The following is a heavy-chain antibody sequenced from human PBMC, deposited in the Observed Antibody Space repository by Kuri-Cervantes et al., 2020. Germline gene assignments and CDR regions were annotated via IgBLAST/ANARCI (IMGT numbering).Heavy chain of an antibody. CDR1: GYTFTNYV. D-gene: IGHD6-6*01. J-gene: IGHJ4*02. V-gene: IGHV1-69*06. CDR2: IIPIFGTA. CDR3: ARHHIHSSSPKQGYDY. Sequence: SVKVSCKASGYTFTNYVIHWVRQAPGQRLEWMGWIIPIFGTANYAQKFQGRVTITADKSTSTAYMELSSLRSGDTAVYYCARHHIHSSSPKQGYDYWGQGTLVTVSS.